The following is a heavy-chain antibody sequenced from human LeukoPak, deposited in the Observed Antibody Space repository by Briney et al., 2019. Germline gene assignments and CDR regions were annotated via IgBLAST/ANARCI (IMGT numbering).Heavy chain of an antibody. CDR3: TNSFSDFWIDS. D-gene: IGHD3-3*01. CDR2: IRSKTNDYAT. J-gene: IGHJ4*02. Sequence: PGGSLRLSCAASGFTFSDSAMHWVRQASGKGVEWIGRIRSKTNDYATAYTGSLKGRFTISRDDSKNMAYLQMNSLKTEDTAVYYCTNSFSDFWIDSWGRGTLVTVSS. CDR1: GFTFSDSA. V-gene: IGHV3-73*01.